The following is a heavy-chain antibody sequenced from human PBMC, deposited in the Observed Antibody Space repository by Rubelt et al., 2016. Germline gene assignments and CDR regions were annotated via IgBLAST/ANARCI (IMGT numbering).Heavy chain of an antibody. CDR2: INHSGST. J-gene: IGHJ4*02. CDR3: ASSLRSGSYYFDY. CDR1: GGSFSGYY. Sequence: QVQLQQWGAGLLKPSETLSLTCAVYGGSFSGYYWSWIRQPPGKGLEWIGEINHSGSTNYNPSLSVGVTMSGDASRNQFSRKLSSVTAADTAVYYCASSLRSGSYYFDYWGQGTLVTVSS. V-gene: IGHV4-34*01. D-gene: IGHD1-26*01.